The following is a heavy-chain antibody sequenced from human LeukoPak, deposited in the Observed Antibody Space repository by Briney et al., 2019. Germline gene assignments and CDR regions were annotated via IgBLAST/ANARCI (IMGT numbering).Heavy chain of an antibody. CDR1: GGTFSSYA. J-gene: IGHJ6*03. D-gene: IGHD3-22*01. CDR3: ARGVYDSSGYYYPGGYYYYYMDV. V-gene: IGHV1-69*05. Sequence: SVKVSCKASGGTFSSYAISWVRRAPGQGLEWMGGIIPIFGTANYAQKFQGRVTITTDESTSTAYMELSSLRSEDTAVYYCARGVYDSSGYYYPGGYYYYYMDVWGKGTTVTVSS. CDR2: IIPIFGTA.